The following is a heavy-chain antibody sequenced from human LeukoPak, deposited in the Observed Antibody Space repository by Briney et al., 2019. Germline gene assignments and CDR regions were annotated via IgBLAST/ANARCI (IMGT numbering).Heavy chain of an antibody. D-gene: IGHD5-18*01. V-gene: IGHV4-34*01. J-gene: IGHJ4*02. Sequence: SETLSLTCAVYGGSFSGYYWSWIRQSPGKGLEWIGEINHSGSTNCNPSLKSRVTISVDTSKNQFSLKLSSVTAADTAVYCCARGSVSGYSYGYWRYWGQGTLVTVSS. CDR2: INHSGST. CDR1: GGSFSGYY. CDR3: ARGSVSGYSYGYWRY.